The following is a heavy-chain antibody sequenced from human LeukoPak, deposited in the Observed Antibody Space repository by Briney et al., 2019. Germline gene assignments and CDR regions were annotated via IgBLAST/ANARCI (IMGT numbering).Heavy chain of an antibody. D-gene: IGHD3-22*01. CDR3: AKHSSGYYFDY. Sequence: ASVKVSCKASGYTFTSYGISWVRQAPGQGLEWMGWISAYNGNTNYAQKLQGRVTMTTDTSTSTAYMELRSLRPDDTAVYYCAKHSSGYYFDYWGQGTLVTVSS. CDR1: GYTFTSYG. CDR2: ISAYNGNT. V-gene: IGHV1-18*01. J-gene: IGHJ4*02.